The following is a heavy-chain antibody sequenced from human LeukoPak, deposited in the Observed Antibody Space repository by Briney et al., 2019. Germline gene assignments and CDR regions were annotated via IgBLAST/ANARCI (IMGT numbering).Heavy chain of an antibody. CDR1: GHTFTGYY. Sequence: ASVKVSCKASGHTFTGYYMHWVRQAPGQGLEWMGWINPNSGGTNYAQKFQGRVTMTRDTSISTAYMELSRLRSDDTAVYYCASSDSSGYSPPFYWGQGTLVTVSS. D-gene: IGHD3-22*01. CDR3: ASSDSSGYSPPFY. V-gene: IGHV1-2*02. J-gene: IGHJ4*02. CDR2: INPNSGGT.